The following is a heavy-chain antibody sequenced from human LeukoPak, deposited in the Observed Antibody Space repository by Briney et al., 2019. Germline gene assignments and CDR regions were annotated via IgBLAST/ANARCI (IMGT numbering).Heavy chain of an antibody. D-gene: IGHD2-2*01. CDR2: ISSSGSTI. CDR3: ARVARCCSSTSCYSAGDYYYYGMNV. Sequence: PGGSLRLSCAASGFTFSSYEMNWVRQAPGKGLEWVSYISSSGSTIYYADSVKGRFTISRDNAKNSLYLQMNSLRAEDTAVYYCARVARCCSSTSCYSAGDYYYYGMNVWGKGTTVTVSS. V-gene: IGHV3-48*03. J-gene: IGHJ6*04. CDR1: GFTFSSYE.